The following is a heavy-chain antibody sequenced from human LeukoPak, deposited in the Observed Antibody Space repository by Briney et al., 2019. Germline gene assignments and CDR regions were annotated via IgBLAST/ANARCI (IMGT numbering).Heavy chain of an antibody. CDR1: GGSFSHNY. J-gene: IGHJ4*02. Sequence: SETLSLTCAVYGGSFSHNYWNWVRQPPGKGLEWIGEINHSGISDYNPSLSSRVTMSLDTFKNLFSLKLASVTAADTAVYYCVRGPDHAKVGYWGQGTPVTVSS. D-gene: IGHD1-14*01. CDR3: VRGPDHAKVGY. CDR2: INHSGIS. V-gene: IGHV4-34*01.